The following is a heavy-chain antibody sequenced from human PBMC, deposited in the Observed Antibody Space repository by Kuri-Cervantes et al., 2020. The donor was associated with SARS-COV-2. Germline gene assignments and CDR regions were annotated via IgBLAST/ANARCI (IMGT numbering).Heavy chain of an antibody. V-gene: IGHV4-39*01. J-gene: IGHJ3*01. D-gene: IGHD4-17*01. Sequence: SETLSLTCTVSGGSISNYYWGWIRQPPGKGVEWIGSFYSGGNTFYNPSLKSRVTISVDPSKNQFSLRLYSVTAADTALYSCARHDGDFVPSPFDVWGRGTMVTVSS. CDR1: GGSISNYY. CDR3: ARHDGDFVPSPFDV. CDR2: FYSGGNT.